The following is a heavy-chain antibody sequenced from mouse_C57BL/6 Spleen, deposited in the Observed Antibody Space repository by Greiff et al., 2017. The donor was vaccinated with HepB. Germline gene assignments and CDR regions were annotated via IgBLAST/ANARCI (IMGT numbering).Heavy chain of an antibody. D-gene: IGHD4-1*01. CDR3: ARSGRESGTPTFDY. V-gene: IGHV1-52*01. CDR1: GYTFTSYW. J-gene: IGHJ2*01. Sequence: QVQLQQPGAELVRPGSSVKLSCKASGYTFTSYWMHWVKQRPIQGLEWIGNIDPSDSETHYNQKFKDKATLTVDKSSSTAYMQLSSLTSEDSAVYYCARSGRESGTPTFDYWGQGTTLTVSS. CDR2: IDPSDSET.